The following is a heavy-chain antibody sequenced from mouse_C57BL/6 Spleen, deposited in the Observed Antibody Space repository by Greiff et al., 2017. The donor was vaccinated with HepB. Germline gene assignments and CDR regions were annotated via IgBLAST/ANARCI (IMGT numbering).Heavy chain of an antibody. V-gene: IGHV5-4*01. CDR2: ISDGGSYT. Sequence: EVQLMESGGGLVKPGGSLKLSCAASGFTFSSYAMSWVRQTPEKRLEWVATISDGGSYTYYPENVKGRFTISRDNAKNNLYLQMSHLKSEDTAMYYCARVGGYDGDYFDYWGQGTTLTVAS. CDR1: GFTFSSYA. CDR3: ARVGGYDGDYFDY. D-gene: IGHD2-2*01. J-gene: IGHJ2*01.